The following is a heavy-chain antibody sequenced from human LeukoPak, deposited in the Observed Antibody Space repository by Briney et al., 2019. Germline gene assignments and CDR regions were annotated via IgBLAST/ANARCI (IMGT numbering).Heavy chain of an antibody. V-gene: IGHV4-39*01. CDR3: ARLGHCSGGSCYYYYYMDV. CDR2: IYDSGST. Sequence: PSETLSLTCTVSGGSISSSFYYWGWIRQPPGKRLEWIGSIYDSGSTYYNPSLKSRVTISVDTSKNQFSLRLSSVTAADTAVYYCARLGHCSGGSCYYYYYMDVWGKGTTVTISS. CDR1: GGSISSSFYY. J-gene: IGHJ6*03. D-gene: IGHD2-15*01.